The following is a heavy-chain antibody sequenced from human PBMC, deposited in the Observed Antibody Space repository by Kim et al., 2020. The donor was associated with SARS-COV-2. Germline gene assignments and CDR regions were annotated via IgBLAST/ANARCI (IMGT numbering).Heavy chain of an antibody. V-gene: IGHV1-18*01. CDR1: GYTFTSYG. CDR2: ISAYNGNT. Sequence: ASVKVSCKASGYTFTSYGISWVRQAPGQGLEWMGWISAYNGNTNYAQKLQGRVTMTTDTSTSTAYMELRSLRSDDTAVYYCARMGNGSGWYGSKGRDAFDIWGQGTMVTVSS. J-gene: IGHJ3*02. D-gene: IGHD6-19*01. CDR3: ARMGNGSGWYGSKGRDAFDI.